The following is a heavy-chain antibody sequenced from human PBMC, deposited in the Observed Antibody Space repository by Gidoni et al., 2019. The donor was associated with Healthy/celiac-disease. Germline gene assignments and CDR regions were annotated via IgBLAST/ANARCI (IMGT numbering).Heavy chain of an antibody. CDR2: IYYSGST. J-gene: IGHJ5*02. CDR1: GGSISSSSYY. V-gene: IGHV4-39*01. CDR3: ARANYDFWSGRITHIYNWFDP. D-gene: IGHD3-3*01. Sequence: QLQLQESGPGLVKPSETLSLTCTVPGGSISSSSYYWGWLRQPPGKGLEWIGSIYYSGSTYYNPSLKSRVTISVDTSKKQFSLKLSSVTAADTAVYYCARANYDFWSGRITHIYNWFDPWGQGTLVTVSS.